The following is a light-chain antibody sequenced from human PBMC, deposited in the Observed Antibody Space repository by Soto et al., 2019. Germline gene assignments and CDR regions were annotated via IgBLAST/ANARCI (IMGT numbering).Light chain of an antibody. Sequence: EIVLTQSPATLSFSPGERATLSCRASQSVSSYLAWYQQKPGQAPRLLIYDASNRATGIPARFSGSGSGTDFTCTISSLEPEDFAVYYCQQRSNWPITFGQGTRLEIK. CDR1: QSVSSY. V-gene: IGKV3-11*01. CDR3: QQRSNWPIT. CDR2: DAS. J-gene: IGKJ5*01.